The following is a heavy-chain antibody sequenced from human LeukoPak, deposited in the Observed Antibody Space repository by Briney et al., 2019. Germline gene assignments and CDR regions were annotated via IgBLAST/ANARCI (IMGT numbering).Heavy chain of an antibody. J-gene: IGHJ6*02. Sequence: PGGSLRLSCAASGFTFSSYGMHWVRQAPGKGLEWVAVIWYDGSNKYYADSVKGRFTISRDNSKNTLYLQMNSLRAEDTAVYYCARGSYGPQYYYGMDVWGQGTTVTVSS. CDR2: IWYDGSNK. D-gene: IGHD5-18*01. CDR1: GFTFSSYG. V-gene: IGHV3-33*01. CDR3: ARGSYGPQYYYGMDV.